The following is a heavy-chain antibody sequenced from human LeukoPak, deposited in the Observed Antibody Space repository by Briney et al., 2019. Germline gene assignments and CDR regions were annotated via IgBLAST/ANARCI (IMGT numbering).Heavy chain of an antibody. CDR1: GGSISSSSYY. CDR2: IYYSGST. Sequence: SETLSLTCTVSGGSISSSSYYWGWIRQPPGKGLEWIGSIYYSGSTYYNPSLKSRVTISVDTSKNQFSLKLSSVTAADTAVYYCASLRNSESYGDYFDYWGQGTLVTVSS. D-gene: IGHD1-26*01. V-gene: IGHV4-39*01. CDR3: ASLRNSESYGDYFDY. J-gene: IGHJ4*02.